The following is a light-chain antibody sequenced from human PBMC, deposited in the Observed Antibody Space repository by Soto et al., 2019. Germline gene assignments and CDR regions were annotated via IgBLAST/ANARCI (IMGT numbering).Light chain of an antibody. V-gene: IGKV3-15*01. CDR2: GAS. J-gene: IGKJ4*01. CDR3: QQYNNWHPLT. Sequence: GEIATLSCRASRSVSSNLAWYQQKPGQAPRLLIYGASTRATGIPARFSGSGSGTEFTLTISSLKSEDFAVYYCQQYNNWHPLTFGGGTQVDIK. CDR1: RSVSSN.